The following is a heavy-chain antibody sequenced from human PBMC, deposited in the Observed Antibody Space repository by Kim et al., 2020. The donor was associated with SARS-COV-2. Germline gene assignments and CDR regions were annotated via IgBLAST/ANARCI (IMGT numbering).Heavy chain of an antibody. J-gene: IGHJ4*01. V-gene: IGHV3-23*01. CDR2: VSQSGAGT. CDR3: AKLGERGLYLRVF. Sequence: GGSLRLSCAASGFSFGDYVMSWVRQAPGRGLEWVAGVSQSGAGTFYADSVKGRFIVSRDNSKNTLFLQINGLTVEDTAMYYCAKLGERGLYLRVFWGHGTLVTVSS. D-gene: IGHD3-22*01. CDR1: GFSFGDYV.